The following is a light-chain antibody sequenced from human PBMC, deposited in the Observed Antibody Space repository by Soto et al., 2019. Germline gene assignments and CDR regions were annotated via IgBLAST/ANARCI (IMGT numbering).Light chain of an antibody. Sequence: DIVMTQSPDSLAVSLGERATSNCRSSQSVLYSSDNKNYVAWYQQKPGQPPTLLIYWASTRESGVTDGFSGSMYGTDFTLPISSLQAADVEVYYCQQYYSAPLTFGPANKLDI. J-gene: IGKJ2*01. CDR1: QSVLYSSDNKNY. CDR2: WAS. V-gene: IGKV4-1*01. CDR3: QQYYSAPLT.